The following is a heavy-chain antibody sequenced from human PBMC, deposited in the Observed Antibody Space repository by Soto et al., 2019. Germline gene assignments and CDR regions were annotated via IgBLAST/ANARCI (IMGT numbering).Heavy chain of an antibody. D-gene: IGHD6-25*01. CDR3: AREKRAQGYFDY. V-gene: IGHV3-30*03. CDR1: GFTFSSYG. J-gene: IGHJ4*02. Sequence: GGSLRLSCAASGFTFSSYGMHWVRQAPGKGLEWVAVISYDGNIEYYTDSVKGRFTISRDNSKNTLYLQMNSLRAEDTAVYYFAREKRAQGYFDYWGQGTLDTVSS. CDR2: ISYDGNIE.